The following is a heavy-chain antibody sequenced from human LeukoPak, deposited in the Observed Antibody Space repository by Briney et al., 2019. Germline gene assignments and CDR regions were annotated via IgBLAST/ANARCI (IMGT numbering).Heavy chain of an antibody. J-gene: IGHJ4*02. CDR1: GFTFSSYA. D-gene: IGHD6-13*01. V-gene: IGHV3-23*01. Sequence: GGSLRLSCAASGFTFSSYAMSWVRQAPGKGLEWVSAIIGSGSSTYYADSVKGRFTISRNNSKNTLFLQMNSLRAEDTAVYYCAKDRAQQLVLDFWGQGTLVTVSS. CDR2: IIGSGSST. CDR3: AKDRAQQLVLDF.